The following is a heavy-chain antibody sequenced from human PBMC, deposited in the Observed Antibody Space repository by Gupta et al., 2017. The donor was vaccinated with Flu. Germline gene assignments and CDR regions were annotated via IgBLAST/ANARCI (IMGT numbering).Heavy chain of an antibody. J-gene: IGHJ4*02. CDR3: ARLYASPSSGGFDS. D-gene: IGHD2-8*01. CDR2: IFPDDSDV. V-gene: IGHV5-51*01. CDR1: RHW. Sequence: RHWIGWVRQLPGKGLEWMGSIFPDDSDVIYSPSFQGQVTLSVDKALITAYLQWSSLKASDSAMYYCARLYASPSSGGFDSWGQGTLVTVS.